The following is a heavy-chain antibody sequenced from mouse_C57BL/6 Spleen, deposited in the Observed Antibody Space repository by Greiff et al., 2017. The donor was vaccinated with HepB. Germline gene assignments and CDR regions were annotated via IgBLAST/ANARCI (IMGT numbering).Heavy chain of an antibody. V-gene: IGHV1-80*01. J-gene: IGHJ4*01. CDR1: GYAFSSYW. Sequence: QVQLKESGAELVKPGASVKISCKASGYAFSSYWMNWVKQRPGKGLEWIGQIYPGDGDTNYNGKFKGKATLTADKSSSTAYMQLSSLTSEDSAVYFCAREGREGYAMDYWGQGTSVTVSS. CDR2: IYPGDGDT. CDR3: AREGREGYAMDY.